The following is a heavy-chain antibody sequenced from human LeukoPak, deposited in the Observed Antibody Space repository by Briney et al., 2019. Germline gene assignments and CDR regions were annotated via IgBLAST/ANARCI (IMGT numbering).Heavy chain of an antibody. J-gene: IGHJ4*02. D-gene: IGHD5-24*01. Sequence: KAGESLKISCKGLGYSFSNYWSAWVRQMPGKGLEWMGIIYPGGSETRYDPSFQGQVTISADMSTSTAYLQWSSLRASDTAMYYCARASRDGYNQNFDHWGQRTLVTVSS. CDR3: ARASRDGYNQNFDH. V-gene: IGHV5-51*01. CDR2: IYPGGSET. CDR1: GYSFSNYW.